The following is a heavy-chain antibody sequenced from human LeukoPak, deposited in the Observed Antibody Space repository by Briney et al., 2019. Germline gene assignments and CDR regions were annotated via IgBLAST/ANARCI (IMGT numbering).Heavy chain of an antibody. Sequence: SETLSLTCTVSGGSISSYYWSWIRQPPGKGLEWIGYICYSGSTNYNPSLKSRVTISVDTSKNQFSLKLSSVTAADTAVYYCARLSTAEVHGHHSGTRAFDIWGQGTMVTVSS. CDR3: ARLSTAEVHGHHSGTRAFDI. J-gene: IGHJ3*02. CDR1: GGSISSYY. V-gene: IGHV4-59*08. D-gene: IGHD3-10*01. CDR2: ICYSGST.